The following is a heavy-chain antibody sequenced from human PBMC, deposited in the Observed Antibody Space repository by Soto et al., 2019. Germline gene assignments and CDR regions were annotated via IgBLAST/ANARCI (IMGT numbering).Heavy chain of an antibody. V-gene: IGHV4-30-4*01. Sequence: NPSETLSLTCTVSGGSISSGDYYWSWIRQPPGKGLEWIGYIYYSGSTYYNPSLKSRVTISVDTSKNQFSLKLSSVTAADTAVYYCAREVYNWHYYFDYWGQGTLVTVSS. J-gene: IGHJ4*02. CDR2: IYYSGST. D-gene: IGHD1-7*01. CDR3: AREVYNWHYYFDY. CDR1: GGSISSGDYY.